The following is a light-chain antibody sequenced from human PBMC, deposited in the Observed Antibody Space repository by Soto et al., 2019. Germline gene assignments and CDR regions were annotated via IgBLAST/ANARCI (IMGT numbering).Light chain of an antibody. J-gene: IGKJ5*01. CDR2: GSS. CDR3: QQYTNWPPIT. CDR1: QSVGSN. V-gene: IGKV3-15*01. Sequence: EILLTLSPSTLPASPGERATLSCRASQSVGSNLAWFQQKPGQAPRLLIYGSSTRATGVPARFSGSGSGADFTLTISNLQSEDFAVYYCQQYTNWPPITFGQGTRLEIK.